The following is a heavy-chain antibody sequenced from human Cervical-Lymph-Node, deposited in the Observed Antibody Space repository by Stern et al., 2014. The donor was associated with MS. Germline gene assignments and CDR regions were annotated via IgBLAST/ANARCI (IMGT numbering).Heavy chain of an antibody. CDR2: ISTDGST. D-gene: IGHD3-3*01. J-gene: IGHJ3*01. Sequence: EVQLVESGGGLIQPGGSLRLSCAAPGFTVSKNYMRWVRQAPGKGLEWVSLISTDGSTNYAGSVKGQSTTSRDIAKNMLFLQMNSRRAEDTAMYYCARAIFGVNTAAMAPDAFDSWGQGTMVTVSS. CDR1: GFTVSKNY. CDR3: ARAIFGVNTAAMAPDAFDS. V-gene: IGHV3-53*01.